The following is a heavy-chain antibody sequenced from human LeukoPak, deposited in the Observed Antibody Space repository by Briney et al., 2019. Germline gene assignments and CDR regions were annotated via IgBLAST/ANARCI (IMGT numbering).Heavy chain of an antibody. Sequence: PGGSLRLSCATSGFTFSSYAFHWVRQAPGKGLEWVATMSFDVNNKYYADSVRGRFTISRDNSKNTLYLQMNSLRAEDTAVYSCARGYCTSSSCYNVYWGQGTLVTVSS. V-gene: IGHV3-30*04. CDR3: ARGYCTSSSCYNVY. D-gene: IGHD2-2*02. CDR2: MSFDVNNK. J-gene: IGHJ4*02. CDR1: GFTFSSYA.